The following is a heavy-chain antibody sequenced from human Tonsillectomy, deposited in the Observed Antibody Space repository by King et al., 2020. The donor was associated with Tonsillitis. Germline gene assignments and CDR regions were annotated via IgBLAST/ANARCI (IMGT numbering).Heavy chain of an antibody. V-gene: IGHV4-39*01. CDR2: IYYSGST. D-gene: IGHD5-12*01. CDR1: GGSISSSSYY. J-gene: IGHJ4*02. Sequence: LQLQESGPGLVKPSETLSLTCTVSGGSISSSSYYWGWIRQPPGQGLEWIGSIYYSGSTYYNPSLKSRVTISVDTSKNQFSLKLSSVTAADTAVYYCARHVYSGYDPFDYWGQGTLVTVSS. CDR3: ARHVYSGYDPFDY.